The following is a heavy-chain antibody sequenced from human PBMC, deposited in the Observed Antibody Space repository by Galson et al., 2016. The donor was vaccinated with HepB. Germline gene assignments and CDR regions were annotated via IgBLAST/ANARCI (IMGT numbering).Heavy chain of an antibody. CDR3: AREAERWNYLDY. Sequence: SLRLSCAASGYIFRTYPMHWVRQAPGKGLEWVAVISSDGSNEWYADSVRGRFTISRDNSQNTLSLQMSSLRPEGTAAYYCAREAERWNYLDYWGQGALVTVSS. D-gene: IGHD5-24*01. CDR1: GYIFRTYP. V-gene: IGHV3-30*04. J-gene: IGHJ4*02. CDR2: ISSDGSNE.